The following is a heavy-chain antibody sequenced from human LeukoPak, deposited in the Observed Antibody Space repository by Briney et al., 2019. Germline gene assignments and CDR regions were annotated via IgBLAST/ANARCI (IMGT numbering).Heavy chain of an antibody. CDR1: GFSFNSYW. V-gene: IGHV3-7*01. J-gene: IGHJ4*02. Sequence: AESLRLSCAASGFSFNSYWMTWVRQAPGRGLEGVANIDPAGTDTYYVDPVKGRFIISRDNAKNLVYLQMNTLRAEDTAVYSCGRFGYVAGIDLWGQGALVTVSS. CDR2: IDPAGTDT. CDR3: GRFGYVAGIDL. D-gene: IGHD6-19*01.